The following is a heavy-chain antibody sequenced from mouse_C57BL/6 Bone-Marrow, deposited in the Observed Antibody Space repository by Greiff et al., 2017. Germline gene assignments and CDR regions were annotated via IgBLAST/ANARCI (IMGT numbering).Heavy chain of an antibody. CDR1: GFTFSSYG. J-gene: IGHJ2*01. Sequence: EVQVVESGGDLVKPGGSLKLSCAASGFTFSSYGMSWVRQTPDKRLEWVATISSGGSYTYYPDSVKGRFTISRDNAKNTLYLQMSSLKSEDTAMYYCAREGFDYWGQGTTHTVSS. V-gene: IGHV5-6*01. CDR2: ISSGGSYT. CDR3: AREGFDY.